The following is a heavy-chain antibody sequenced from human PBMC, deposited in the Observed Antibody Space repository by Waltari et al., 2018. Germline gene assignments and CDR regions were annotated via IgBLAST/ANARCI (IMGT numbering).Heavy chain of an antibody. CDR3: GRVGVQSGADY. V-gene: IGHV1-18*01. D-gene: IGHD3-10*01. J-gene: IGHJ4*02. Sequence: QVHLVQSGAEMKKPGASVSVSCKASSYTFTTYTITWVRQAPGQGLEWMGWINTLTGNTDYAKNLQGRGTMTADTSTNTAYMELSNLRSDDSAVYYCGRVGVQSGADYWGQGTLVTVSS. CDR2: INTLTGNT. CDR1: SYTFTTYT.